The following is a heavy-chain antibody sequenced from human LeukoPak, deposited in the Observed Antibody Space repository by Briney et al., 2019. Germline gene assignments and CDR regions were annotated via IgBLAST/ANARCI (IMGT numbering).Heavy chain of an antibody. CDR2: IYNDGSTT. Sequence: PGGSLRLSCAASGFMFSKSWMHWVRQVPGKGLVWVAHIYNDGSTTNYADSVKGRFTISRDNSKNTLYLQMNSLRAEDTAVYYCARVGYPDVWGKGTTVTISS. CDR3: ARVGYPDV. CDR1: GFMFSKSW. V-gene: IGHV3-74*01. D-gene: IGHD5-12*01. J-gene: IGHJ6*04.